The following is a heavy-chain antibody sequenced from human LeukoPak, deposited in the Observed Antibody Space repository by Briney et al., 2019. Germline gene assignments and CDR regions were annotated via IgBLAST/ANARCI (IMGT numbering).Heavy chain of an antibody. V-gene: IGHV1-69*13. J-gene: IGHJ4*02. CDR3: ARVYSSGWYKGLGHFDY. CDR1: GYTFTRYG. D-gene: IGHD6-13*01. Sequence: ASVKVSCKASGYTFTRYGISWVRQAPGQGLEWMGGIIPIFGTANYAQKFQGRVTITADESTSTAYMELSSLRSEDTAVYYCARVYSSGWYKGLGHFDYWGQGTLVTVSS. CDR2: IIPIFGTA.